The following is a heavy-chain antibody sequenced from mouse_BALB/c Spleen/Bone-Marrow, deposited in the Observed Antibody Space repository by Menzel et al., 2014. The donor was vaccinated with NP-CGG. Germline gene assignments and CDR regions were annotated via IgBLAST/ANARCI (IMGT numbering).Heavy chain of an antibody. CDR2: INPSSGYT. J-gene: IGHJ4*01. CDR1: GYTFTYYT. D-gene: IGHD2-1*01. CDR3: PRGGNYPHSAIDS. V-gene: IGHV1-4*01. Sequence: QVQLQQSGAELARPGASVKMSCKASGYTFTYYTMHWVKQRPGQGLEWIGYINPSSGYTNYNQKFKDKATLTADKSSSTPHMHLSSLTSDDSTVYYCPRGGNYPHSAIDSWGQGTPVSVSS.